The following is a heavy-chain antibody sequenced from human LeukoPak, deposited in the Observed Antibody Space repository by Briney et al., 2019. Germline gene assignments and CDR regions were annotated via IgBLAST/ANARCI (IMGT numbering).Heavy chain of an antibody. CDR2: IRYDGSNK. Sequence: GGSLRLSCAASGCTFSSYGMHWVRQAPGKGLEWVAFIRYDGSNKYYADSVKGRFTISRDNSKNTLYLQMNSLRAEDTAVYYCAKVSNQLLIDYFDYWGQGTLVTVSS. D-gene: IGHD2-2*01. V-gene: IGHV3-30*02. CDR3: AKVSNQLLIDYFDY. CDR1: GCTFSSYG. J-gene: IGHJ4*02.